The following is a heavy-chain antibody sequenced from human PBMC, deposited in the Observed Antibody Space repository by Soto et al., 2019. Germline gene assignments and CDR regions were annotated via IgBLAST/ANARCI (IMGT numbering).Heavy chain of an antibody. CDR1: GGSISTYY. CDR2: IYYNGRT. CDR3: ARDGSGYNFWSGPYFFDY. D-gene: IGHD3-3*01. V-gene: IGHV4-59*01. J-gene: IGHJ4*02. Sequence: SETLSLTCTVSGGSISTYYWSWIRQPPGKGLEWIGYIYYNGRTNYNPSLESRVTISLDTSKSQFSLKLSSVSAADTAVYYCARDGSGYNFWSGPYFFDYWGPGTLVTVLL.